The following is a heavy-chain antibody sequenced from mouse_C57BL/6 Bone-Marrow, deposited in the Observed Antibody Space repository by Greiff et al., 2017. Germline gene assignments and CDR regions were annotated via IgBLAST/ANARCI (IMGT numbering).Heavy chain of an antibody. CDR1: GFTIKDDY. Sequence: EVQLQQSGAELVKPGASVKLSCTASGFTIKDDYMPWVKQRPEQGLEWIGRIDPGDGDTDYAAKFQGKDTITVDTSYNTAYLQLSSLTSEDTAVYDYTSIAYWGQGTRVTGSA. J-gene: IGHJ3*01. CDR3: TSIAY. CDR2: IDPGDGDT. V-gene: IGHV14-4*01.